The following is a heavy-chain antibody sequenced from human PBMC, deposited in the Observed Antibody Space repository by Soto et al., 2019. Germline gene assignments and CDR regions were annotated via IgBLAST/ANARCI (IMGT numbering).Heavy chain of an antibody. Sequence: ASVKVSGKASGYTLTGCYMHWVRQAPGQGLEWMGWINPNSGGTNYAQKFQGRVTMTRDTSISTAYMELSRLRSDDTAVYYCARDHXPYYDFWSGYRDYGMDVWGQGTTVTVSS. V-gene: IGHV1-2*02. J-gene: IGHJ6*02. CDR2: INPNSGGT. CDR1: GYTLTGCY. D-gene: IGHD3-3*01. CDR3: ARDHXPYYDFWSGYRDYGMDV.